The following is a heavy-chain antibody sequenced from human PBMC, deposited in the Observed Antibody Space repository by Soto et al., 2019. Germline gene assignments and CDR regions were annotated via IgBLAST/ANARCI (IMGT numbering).Heavy chain of an antibody. CDR3: AKGLYSGSYFDY. D-gene: IGHD1-26*01. CDR1: GFTFTAYA. CDR2: ISGSGAST. Sequence: EVQLLESGGGLVQPGGSLRLSCAASGFTFTAYAMTWVRQAPGQGLEWVSTISGSGASTYYADSVKGQFTISRDNSMNTLYLQMNSLRAEDMAVYYCAKGLYSGSYFDYWGQGTLVTVSS. V-gene: IGHV3-23*01. J-gene: IGHJ4*02.